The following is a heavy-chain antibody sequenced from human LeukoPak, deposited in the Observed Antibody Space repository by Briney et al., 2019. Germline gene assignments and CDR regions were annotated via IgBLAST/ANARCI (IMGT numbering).Heavy chain of an antibody. J-gene: IGHJ4*02. D-gene: IGHD6-19*01. V-gene: IGHV3-23*01. Sequence: GGSLRLSCAASGFTFSSYAMSWVRQAPGKGLEGVSAISGSGGSKYYADSVKGRFTISRDNSKNTLYLQMNSLRAEDTAVYYCAKDLGYSSGWYANYWGQGTLVTVSS. CDR3: AKDLGYSSGWYANY. CDR2: ISGSGGSK. CDR1: GFTFSSYA.